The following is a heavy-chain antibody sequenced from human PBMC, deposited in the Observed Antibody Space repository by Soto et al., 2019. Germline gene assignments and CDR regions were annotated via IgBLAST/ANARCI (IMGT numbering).Heavy chain of an antibody. D-gene: IGHD6-25*01. CDR2: IKHDGSEI. V-gene: IGHV3-7*05. CDR3: TKDFGNPSGYYYYSYAMDV. Sequence: PGGSLRLSCAASGFTFSHSWMSWVRQAPGRGLEWVANIKHDGSEIYYADSVKGRFTISRDNAKNSLFLQMNSLRAEDTAVYYCTKDFGNPSGYYYYSYAMDVWGQGTTVTVSS. CDR1: GFTFSHSW. J-gene: IGHJ6*02.